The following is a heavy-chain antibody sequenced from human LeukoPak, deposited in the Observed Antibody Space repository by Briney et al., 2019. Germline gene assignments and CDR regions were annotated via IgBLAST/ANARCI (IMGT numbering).Heavy chain of an antibody. D-gene: IGHD6-13*01. V-gene: IGHV3-74*01. J-gene: IGHJ4*02. CDR2: INSDGGAT. CDR1: GFTFTTYW. CDR3: ARDFTRGYSSSWSHPFGY. Sequence: PGGSLRLSCAASGFTFTTYWVHWVRQAPGKGLVWVSRINSDGGATSYADSVKGRFTISRDNAKNTLFLQMNSLRAEDTAVYYCARDFTRGYSSSWSHPFGYWGQGTLVTVSS.